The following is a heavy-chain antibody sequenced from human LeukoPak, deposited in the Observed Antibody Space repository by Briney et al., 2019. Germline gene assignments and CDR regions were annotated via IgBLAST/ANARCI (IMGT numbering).Heavy chain of an antibody. CDR2: MRYDGKTE. Sequence: QTGGSLRLSCTGSGFPFSSYGIHWVRQTPGRGLEWVAFMRYDGKTEYYADSVKGRFTIAREDSHCTVHLRMKDLRPDDAAVYFCAKDLNTVEMQYFDSWGQGTLVSVSS. J-gene: IGHJ4*02. V-gene: IGHV3-30*02. D-gene: IGHD5-24*01. CDR1: GFPFSSYG. CDR3: AKDLNTVEMQYFDS.